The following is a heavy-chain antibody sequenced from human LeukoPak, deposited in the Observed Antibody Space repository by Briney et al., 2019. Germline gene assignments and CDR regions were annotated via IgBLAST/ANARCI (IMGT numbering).Heavy chain of an antibody. CDR1: GFAVSSDS. CDR3: ARVSYGDSGYFDY. J-gene: IGHJ4*02. D-gene: IGHD4-17*01. V-gene: IGHV3-66*01. Sequence: GGPLRLSCAVSGFAVSSDSMTWVRQGPGKGLEWVSIIYTGGSTYYADSVKGRFTISRDNAKNSLYLQMNSLRAEYTAVYYCARVSYGDSGYFDYWGQGTLVTVSS. CDR2: IYTGGST.